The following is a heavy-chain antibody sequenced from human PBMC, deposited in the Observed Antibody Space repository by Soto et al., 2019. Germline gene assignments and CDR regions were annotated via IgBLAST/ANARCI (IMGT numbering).Heavy chain of an antibody. V-gene: IGHV1-8*01. J-gene: IGHJ4*02. D-gene: IGHD3-16*01. CDR1: GYTFTSYD. CDR3: ARERGRGGANY. Sequence: QVQLVQSGAEVKKPGASVKVSCKASGYTFTSYDINWVRQATGQGLEWMGWMNPNSGNTGYAQKFQGRVTMTRNTSITTAYVELRSLGSEDTAGYYWARERGRGGANYWGEGTLVTVSS. CDR2: MNPNSGNT.